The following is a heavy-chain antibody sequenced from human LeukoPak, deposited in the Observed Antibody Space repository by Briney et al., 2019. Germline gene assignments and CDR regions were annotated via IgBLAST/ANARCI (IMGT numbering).Heavy chain of an antibody. CDR2: ISGSGGST. CDR1: GFTFSSYA. CDR3: AKEGFTVAVDMNWFDP. J-gene: IGHJ5*02. Sequence: GGSLRLSCAASGFTFSSYAMSWVRQAPGKGLEWVSAISGSGGSTYYADSVKGRFTISRDNSKSTLYLQMNSLRAEDTAVYYCAKEGFTVAVDMNWFDPWGQGTLVTVSS. D-gene: IGHD6-19*01. V-gene: IGHV3-23*01.